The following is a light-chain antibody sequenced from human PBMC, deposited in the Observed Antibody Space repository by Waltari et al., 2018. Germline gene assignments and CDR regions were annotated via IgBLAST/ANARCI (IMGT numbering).Light chain of an antibody. CDR1: ALANKY. CDR3: QSTASSGAAV. V-gene: IGLV3-25*03. J-gene: IGLJ3*02. Sequence: SSDLTQPPSVSVSPGQTARILCSGDALANKYGYWYQQKPGQAPILVIYKDSERPSGIPARVSGSSSGSTVTLTISGVQAEDEADYYCQSTASSGAAVFGGGTKLTVL. CDR2: KDS.